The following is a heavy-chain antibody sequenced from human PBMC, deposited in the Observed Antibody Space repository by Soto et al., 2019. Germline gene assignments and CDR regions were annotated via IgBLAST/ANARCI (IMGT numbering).Heavy chain of an antibody. V-gene: IGHV3-15*01. J-gene: IGHJ4*02. Sequence: EVQLVESGGGLVKPGASLRLSCAASGFTFINAWMSWVRQAPGKGLEWVGRIRSNAHGGTTDYGAPVNDRFAISRDDSENTVYLQMNSLKTEDTAVYYCTIDGLYSGGFDFWGQGTLVTVSS. CDR2: IRSNAHGGTT. CDR3: TIDGLYSGGFDF. CDR1: GFTFINAW. D-gene: IGHD1-26*01.